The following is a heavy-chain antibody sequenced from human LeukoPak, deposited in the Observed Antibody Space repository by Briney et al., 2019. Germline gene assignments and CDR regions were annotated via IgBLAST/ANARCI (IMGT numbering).Heavy chain of an antibody. CDR1: GGSFNGYF. D-gene: IGHD3-22*01. V-gene: IGHV4-34*01. CDR2: INHLGST. Sequence: SETLSLTCAVYGGSFNGYFWGWIRQPPGQGLQWIGEINHLGSTNSNPSLKSRLTLSVDTSKNQFSLDLSSVTAADTAVYYCATSSDYYDSSGYYPYYDYWGQGTLVTVSS. CDR3: ATSSDYYDSSGYYPYYDY. J-gene: IGHJ4*02.